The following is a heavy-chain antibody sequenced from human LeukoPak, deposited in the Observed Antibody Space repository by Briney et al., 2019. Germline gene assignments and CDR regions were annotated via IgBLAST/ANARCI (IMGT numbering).Heavy chain of an antibody. J-gene: IGHJ6*03. CDR1: GFTFSSYA. D-gene: IGHD4-17*01. CDR3: ARDYGDYSPYYYYMDV. V-gene: IGHV3-64*01. CDR2: ISSNGGST. Sequence: GGSLRLSCAASGFTFSSYAMHWVRQAPGKGLEYVSAISSNGGSTYYANSVKGRFTISRDNSKNTLYLQMGSLRAEDMAVYYCARDYGDYSPYYYYMDVWGKGTTVTVSS.